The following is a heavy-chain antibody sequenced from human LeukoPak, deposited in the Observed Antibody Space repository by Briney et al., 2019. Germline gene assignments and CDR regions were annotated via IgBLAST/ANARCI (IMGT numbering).Heavy chain of an antibody. D-gene: IGHD3-3*01. CDR3: ARDKDGDFWSGYSYYFDY. CDR1: GFSFSNAW. Sequence: GGSLRLSCGASGFSFSNAWMTWVRQAPGKGLEWVAVISYDGSNKYYADSVKGRFTISRDNSKNTLYLQMNSLRAEDTAVYYCARDKDGDFWSGYSYYFDYWGQGTLVTVSS. J-gene: IGHJ4*02. V-gene: IGHV3-30-3*01. CDR2: ISYDGSNK.